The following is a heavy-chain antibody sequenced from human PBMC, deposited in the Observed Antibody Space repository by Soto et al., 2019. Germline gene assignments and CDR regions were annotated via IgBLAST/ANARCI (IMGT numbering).Heavy chain of an antibody. CDR1: GYSFTSYW. D-gene: IGHD2-2*01. J-gene: IGHJ6*02. V-gene: IGHV5-51*01. CDR2: IYPGDSDT. CDR3: ARASRAAMIGMDV. Sequence: GGSLKISCKVSGYSFTSYWIGWVRQMPGKGLEWMGIIYPGDSDTRYSPSFQGQVTISADKSISTAYLQWSSLKASDTAMYYCARASRAAMIGMDVWGQGTTVTVSS.